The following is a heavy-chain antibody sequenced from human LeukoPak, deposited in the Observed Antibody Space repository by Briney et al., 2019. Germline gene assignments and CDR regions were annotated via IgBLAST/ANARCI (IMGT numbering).Heavy chain of an antibody. J-gene: IGHJ4*02. CDR2: INSGGSST. CDR3: ARERGGIAVDY. CDR1: GFTFSSYW. V-gene: IGHV3-74*01. Sequence: GGSLRLSCAASGFTFSSYWMHWVRQAPGKGLVWVSRINSGGSSTSYADSVKGRFTISRDNAKNTLYLQMNSLRAEDTAVYYCARERGGIAVDYWGQGTLVTVSS. D-gene: IGHD3-16*01.